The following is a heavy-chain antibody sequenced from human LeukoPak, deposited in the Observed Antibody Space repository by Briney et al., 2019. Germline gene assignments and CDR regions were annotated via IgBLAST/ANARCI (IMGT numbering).Heavy chain of an antibody. CDR2: ISGSGGST. Sequence: GGSLRLSCAASGFTFSSYAMSWVRQAPGKGLEWVSAISGSGGSTYYADSVKGRFTISRDNSKNTLYLQMNSLRAEDTAVYYCAKDQSTYYYDSSGQADAFDIWGQGTMVTVSS. D-gene: IGHD3-22*01. CDR3: AKDQSTYYYDSSGQADAFDI. J-gene: IGHJ3*02. CDR1: GFTFSSYA. V-gene: IGHV3-23*01.